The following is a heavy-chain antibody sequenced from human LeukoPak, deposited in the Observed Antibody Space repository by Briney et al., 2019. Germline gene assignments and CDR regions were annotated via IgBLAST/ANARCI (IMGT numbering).Heavy chain of an antibody. CDR1: GVSISSHY. J-gene: IGHJ4*02. V-gene: IGHV4-59*11. CDR3: ASAGNPHYFDF. Sequence: PSETLSLTCTVSGVSISSHYWSWIRQSPGKGLEWIGNIYYTGSTNYNPSLKSRVAISIDTFKNQFSLTLHSVTAADAAVYYCASAGNPHYFDFWGQGPLVTVSS. CDR2: IYYTGST.